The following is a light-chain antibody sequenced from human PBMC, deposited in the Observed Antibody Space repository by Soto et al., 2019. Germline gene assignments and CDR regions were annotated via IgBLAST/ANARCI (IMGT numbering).Light chain of an antibody. CDR2: GAS. V-gene: IGKV3-15*01. J-gene: IGKJ2*01. CDR1: QSVSSN. CDR3: QQYVNWPPKYT. Sequence: EIVMTQSPATLSVSPGERATLSCRASQSVSSNLAWYQQIPGQAPRLLIYGASTRATGVPARFSGSGSGTEFPLTISSLQSEDFAVCYCQQYVNWPPKYTFGQGTKLEIK.